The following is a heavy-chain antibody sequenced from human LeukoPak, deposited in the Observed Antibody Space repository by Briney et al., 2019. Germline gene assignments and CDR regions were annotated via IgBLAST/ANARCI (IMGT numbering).Heavy chain of an antibody. CDR1: GFTFSSYA. J-gene: IGHJ4*02. D-gene: IGHD4-17*01. Sequence: PGGSLRLSCAASGFTFSSYAMSWVRQAPGKGLEWVSAISGSGGSTYYADSVKGRFTISRDNSKNTLYLQMNSLRAEDTAVYYCAKTGKYMTTVTTSLDYWGQGTLVTVSS. CDR2: ISGSGGST. V-gene: IGHV3-23*01. CDR3: AKTGKYMTTVTTSLDY.